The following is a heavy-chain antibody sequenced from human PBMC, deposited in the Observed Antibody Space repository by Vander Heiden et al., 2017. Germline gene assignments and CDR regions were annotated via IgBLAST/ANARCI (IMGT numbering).Heavy chain of an antibody. CDR1: GFTFSSYW. V-gene: IGHV3-7*01. J-gene: IGHJ4*02. CDR3: ARVSWSSGWNY. Sequence: EVQLVESGGGLVQPGGSLRRSCAASGFTFSSYWMGWVRQAPGKGLEWVANIKQDGSEKYYVDSVKGRFTISRDNAKNSLYLQMNSLRAEDTAVYYCARVSWSSGWNYWGQGTLVTVSS. D-gene: IGHD6-19*01. CDR2: IKQDGSEK.